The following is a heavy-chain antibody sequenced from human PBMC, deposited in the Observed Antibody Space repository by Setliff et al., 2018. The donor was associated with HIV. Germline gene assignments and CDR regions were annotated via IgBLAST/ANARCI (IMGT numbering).Heavy chain of an antibody. J-gene: IGHJ4*02. CDR2: ISGSGGNT. CDR1: GFTFSSFA. Sequence: GGSLRLSCAASGFTFSSFAMSWVRQAPERGLEWVSAISGSGGNTYYADSVKGRFTISRDNSKNTLYLQMNSLRAEDTAVYYCAKEVLEIAVAASWGQGTLVTVSS. CDR3: AKEVLEIAVAAS. V-gene: IGHV3-23*01. D-gene: IGHD6-19*01.